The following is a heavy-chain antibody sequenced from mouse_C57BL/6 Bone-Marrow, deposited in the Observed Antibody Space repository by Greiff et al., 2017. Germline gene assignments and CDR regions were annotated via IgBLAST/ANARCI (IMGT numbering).Heavy chain of an antibody. Sequence: EVKVVESGGGLVQPGGSLKLSCAASGFTFSDYYMYWVRQTPEKRLEWVAYISNGGGSTYYPDTVKGRFPISRDNAKNTLYLQLSRLKSEDTAMYYCAGRFYVEGFAYWGQGTLVTVSA. D-gene: IGHD1-1*01. CDR1: GFTFSDYY. CDR2: ISNGGGST. J-gene: IGHJ3*01. V-gene: IGHV5-12*01. CDR3: AGRFYVEGFAY.